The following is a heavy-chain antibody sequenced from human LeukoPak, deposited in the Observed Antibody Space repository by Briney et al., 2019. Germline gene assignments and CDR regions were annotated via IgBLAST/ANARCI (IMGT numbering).Heavy chain of an antibody. D-gene: IGHD3-3*01. Sequence: SETLSLTCTVSGYSISSGYYWGWIRQPPGKGLEWIGSIYHSGSTYYNSSLKSRVTISVDTSKNQFSLKLSSVTAADTAVYYCARQMDFWSKVFDYWGQGTLVTVSS. CDR1: GYSISSGYY. J-gene: IGHJ4*01. CDR3: ARQMDFWSKVFDY. CDR2: IYHSGST. V-gene: IGHV4-38-2*02.